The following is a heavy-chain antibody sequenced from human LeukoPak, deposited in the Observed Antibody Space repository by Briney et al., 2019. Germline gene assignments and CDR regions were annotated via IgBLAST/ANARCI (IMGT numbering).Heavy chain of an antibody. CDR2: ISTYNGNT. CDR3: ARAALYYYGSGSYSGDL. V-gene: IGHV1-18*04. CDR1: GYTFTSYG. J-gene: IGHJ3*01. D-gene: IGHD3-10*01. Sequence: ASVKVSCKASGYTFTSYGFSWVRQAPGQGLEWMGWISTYNGNTNYAQNLQGRVTMTTDTSTSTAYMELRSLRSDDTAVDYCARAALYYYGSGSYSGDLWGQGTMVTVSS.